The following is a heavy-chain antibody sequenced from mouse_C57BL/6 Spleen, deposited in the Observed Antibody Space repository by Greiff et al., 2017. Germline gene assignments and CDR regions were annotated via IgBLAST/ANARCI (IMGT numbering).Heavy chain of an antibody. D-gene: IGHD2-2*01. CDR1: GFTFSSYA. Sequence: EVQGVASGGGLVKPGGSLKLSCAASGFTFSSYAMSWVRQTPEKRLEWVATSSDGGSYTYYPDNVKGRFTISRDNAKNNLYLQMSHLKSEDTAMYYCARDHGFAWFAYWGQGTLVTVSA. V-gene: IGHV5-4*01. CDR3: ARDHGFAWFAY. J-gene: IGHJ3*01. CDR2: SSDGGSYT.